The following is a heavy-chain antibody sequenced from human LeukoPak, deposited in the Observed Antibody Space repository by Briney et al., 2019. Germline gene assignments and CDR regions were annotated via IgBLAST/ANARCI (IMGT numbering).Heavy chain of an antibody. J-gene: IGHJ5*02. CDR2: ISSSGSTI. V-gene: IGHV3-11*01. Sequence: PGGSLRLSCAASGFTFSDYYMSWIRQAPGKGLEWVSYISSSGSTIYYADSVKGRSTISRDNAKNSLYLQMNSLRAEDTAVYYCAKVDYRFRFDPWGQGTLVTVSS. CDR3: AKVDYRFRFDP. D-gene: IGHD5-12*01. CDR1: GFTFSDYY.